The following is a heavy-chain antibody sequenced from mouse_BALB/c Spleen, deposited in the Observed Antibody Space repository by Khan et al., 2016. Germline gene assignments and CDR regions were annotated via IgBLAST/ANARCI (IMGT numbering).Heavy chain of an antibody. V-gene: IGHV1S34*01. Sequence: LVKTGASVKISCKASGYPFTGYYMHWVRQSHGKSLEWIGYISCYNGATRYNQKFKDKATLTVDTSSSTAYMQFNSLPSEDSAVYYWARPHFGFDEGYYFDYWGQGTTLTVSS. J-gene: IGHJ2*01. CDR3: ARPHFGFDEGYYFDY. D-gene: IGHD2-2*01. CDR1: GYPFTGYY. CDR2: ISCYNGAT.